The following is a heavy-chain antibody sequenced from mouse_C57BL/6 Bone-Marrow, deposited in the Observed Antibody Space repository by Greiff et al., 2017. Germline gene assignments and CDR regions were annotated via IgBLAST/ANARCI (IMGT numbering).Heavy chain of an antibody. Sequence: EVKLMESGGGLVKPGGSLKLSCAASGFTFSSYAMSWVRQTPEKRLEWVATISDGGSYTYYPDNVKGRFTISRDNAKNNLYLQMSHLKSEDTAMYYCAREEDSSGPPAMDYWGQGTSVTVSS. D-gene: IGHD3-2*02. CDR1: GFTFSSYA. CDR3: AREEDSSGPPAMDY. V-gene: IGHV5-4*01. J-gene: IGHJ4*01. CDR2: ISDGGSYT.